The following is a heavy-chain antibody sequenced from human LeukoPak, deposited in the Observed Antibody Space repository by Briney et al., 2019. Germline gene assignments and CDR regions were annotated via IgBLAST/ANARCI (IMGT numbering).Heavy chain of an antibody. J-gene: IGHJ6*02. CDR1: GYSFTSYW. Sequence: GESLKISCLGSGYSFTSYWISWVRQMPGKGLEWVGRIDPSDSYTNYSHSFQGHVTNSDDNSISTAYLKWSSLNASYTAMYYCARVDGGASAGPYYYCGMDVWGQGTPVTVSS. CDR2: IDPSDSYT. V-gene: IGHV5-10-1*01. D-gene: IGHD6-13*01. CDR3: ARVDGGASAGPYYYCGMDV.